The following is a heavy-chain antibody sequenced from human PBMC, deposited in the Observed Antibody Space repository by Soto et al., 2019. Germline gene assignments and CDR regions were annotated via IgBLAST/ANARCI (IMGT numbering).Heavy chain of an antibody. CDR1: GGSISSYY. J-gene: IGHJ4*02. Sequence: PSETLSLTCTVSGGSISSYYWSWIRQPPGKGLEWIGYIYYSGSTNYNPSLKSRVTISVDTSKNQFSLKLSSVTAADTAVYYCARVRRQGGSPLMDYWGQGTLVTVSP. CDR2: IYYSGST. CDR3: ARVRRQGGSPLMDY. D-gene: IGHD1-26*01. V-gene: IGHV4-59*01.